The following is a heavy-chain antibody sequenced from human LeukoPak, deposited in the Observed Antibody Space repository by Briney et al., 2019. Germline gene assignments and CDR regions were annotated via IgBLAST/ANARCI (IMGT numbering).Heavy chain of an antibody. J-gene: IGHJ4*02. Sequence: GGSVRLSCAGSGFTFSSYWMSWVRQAPGKGLEWVSAISGSGGSTYYADSVKGRFTISRDNSKNTLYLQMNSLRAEDTAVYYCAKVIGASYGSGPFDYWGQGTLVTVSS. V-gene: IGHV3-23*01. D-gene: IGHD3-10*01. CDR1: GFTFSSYW. CDR3: AKVIGASYGSGPFDY. CDR2: ISGSGGST.